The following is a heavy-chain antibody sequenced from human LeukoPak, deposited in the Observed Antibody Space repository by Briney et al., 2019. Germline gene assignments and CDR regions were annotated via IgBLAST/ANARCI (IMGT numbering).Heavy chain of an antibody. CDR1: GFTFSSYS. CDR2: ISSSSSYI. J-gene: IGHJ4*02. D-gene: IGHD6-19*01. Sequence: GGSLRLSCVASGFTFSSYSMNWVRQAPGKGLEWVSSISSSSSYIYYADSVKGRFTISRDNAKNSLYLQMNSLRAEDTAVYYCARVGSSGWFHTDYWGQGTLVTVSS. CDR3: ARVGSSGWFHTDY. V-gene: IGHV3-21*01.